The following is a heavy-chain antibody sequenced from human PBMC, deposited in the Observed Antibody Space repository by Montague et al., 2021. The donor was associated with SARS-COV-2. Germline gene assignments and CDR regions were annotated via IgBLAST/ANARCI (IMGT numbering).Heavy chain of an antibody. Sequence: SETVSLTCIVSGESIDRDTYYWGWIRQSPGKGLEWIGSLSSSGSTYYNPSLRSRVTISMDTSKNHFSLKVNSVTATDTAVYFCARPGSVSGWFYFDDWGQGALVSVSS. CDR3: ARPGSVSGWFYFDD. J-gene: IGHJ4*02. V-gene: IGHV4-39*02. CDR2: LSSSGST. D-gene: IGHD6-19*01. CDR1: GESIDRDTYY.